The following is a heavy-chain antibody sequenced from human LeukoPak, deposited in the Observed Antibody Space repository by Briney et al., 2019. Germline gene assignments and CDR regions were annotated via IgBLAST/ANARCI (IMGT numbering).Heavy chain of an antibody. V-gene: IGHV1-2*06. D-gene: IGHD1-26*01. CDR3: ARDSREWELSN. J-gene: IGHJ4*02. CDR2: IHPNSGGT. Sequence: ASVKVSCKASGYTFSAFYMHWVRQAPGHGLEWMGRIHPNSGGTIYAQKFQGRVTMTRDTSVTTAYMELRRLTSDDTAVYYCARDSREWELSNWGQGTLVTVSS. CDR1: GYTFSAFY.